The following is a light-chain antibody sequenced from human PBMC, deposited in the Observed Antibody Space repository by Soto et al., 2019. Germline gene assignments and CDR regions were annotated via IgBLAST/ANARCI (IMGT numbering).Light chain of an antibody. CDR1: SSNIGAGYD. Sequence: QSVLTQPPSMSAAPGQRVTISCTGSSSNIGAGYDVHWYQQLPGAAPKLLIHGNINRSSGVPERFSGSKSGTSASLVITGLQPEDEATYYCQSYDNRLSGYVFGAGTKVTVL. V-gene: IGLV1-40*01. J-gene: IGLJ1*01. CDR3: QSYDNRLSGYV. CDR2: GNI.